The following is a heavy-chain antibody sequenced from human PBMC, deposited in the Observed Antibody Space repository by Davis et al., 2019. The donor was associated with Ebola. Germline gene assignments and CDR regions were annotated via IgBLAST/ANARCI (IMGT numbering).Heavy chain of an antibody. CDR2: INPSGGST. CDR1: GYTFTSYY. J-gene: IGHJ6*02. Sequence: AASVKVSCKASGYTFTSYYMHWVRQAPGQGLEWMGIINPSGGSTSYAQKFQGRVTMTRDTSTSTAYMELSSLRSEDTAVYYCARSRHIRGSYGVDYYYYGMDVWGQGTTVTVSS. CDR3: ARSRHIRGSYGVDYYYYGMDV. D-gene: IGHD1-26*01. V-gene: IGHV1-46*01.